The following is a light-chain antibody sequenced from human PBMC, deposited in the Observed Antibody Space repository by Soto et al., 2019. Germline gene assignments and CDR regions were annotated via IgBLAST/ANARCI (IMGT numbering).Light chain of an antibody. CDR1: QDINVY. Sequence: DIRVTQAASSLSASIGDTVTITCRASQDINVYLNWYQQKPGEVPKLLIYSASTLHNGVPSRFTGSGSETDFTLTITSLQPEDFATYYCQHGYVAPYSFGQGTKVDIK. CDR2: SAS. J-gene: IGKJ2*03. V-gene: IGKV1-39*01. CDR3: QHGYVAPYS.